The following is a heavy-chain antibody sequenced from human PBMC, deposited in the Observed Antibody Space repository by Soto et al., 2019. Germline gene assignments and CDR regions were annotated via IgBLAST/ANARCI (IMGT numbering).Heavy chain of an antibody. Sequence: QVQLVESGGGVVQPGRSLRLSCAASGFTFSSYAMHWVRQAPGKGLEWVAVISYDGSNKYYADSVKGRFTISRDNSKNTLYLQMNSLRAEDTAVYYCARDHGDHCTNGVCYGPPDYWGQGTLVTVSS. CDR3: ARDHGDHCTNGVCYGPPDY. V-gene: IGHV3-30-3*01. CDR2: ISYDGSNK. CDR1: GFTFSSYA. J-gene: IGHJ4*02. D-gene: IGHD2-8*01.